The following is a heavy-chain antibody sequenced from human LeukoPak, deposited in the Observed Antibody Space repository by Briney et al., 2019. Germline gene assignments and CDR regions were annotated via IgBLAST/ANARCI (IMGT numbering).Heavy chain of an antibody. J-gene: IGHJ4*02. CDR3: ARDRGSNTWDY. V-gene: IGHV3-66*02. CDR2: IYSGGST. Sequence: GGSLRLSCAASGFTVSSNYMNWVRQAPGKGLEWVSVIYSGGSTYYADSVKGRFTISRDNSKNTLYLQMNSLRPEDTAVYYCARDRGSNTWDYWGQGTLVTVSS. D-gene: IGHD5-12*01. CDR1: GFTVSSNY.